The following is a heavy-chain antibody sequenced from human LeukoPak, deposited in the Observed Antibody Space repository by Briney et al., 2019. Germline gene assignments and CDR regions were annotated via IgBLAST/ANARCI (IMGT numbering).Heavy chain of an antibody. CDR3: ARYNAAAGDY. CDR1: GFTFSSYW. D-gene: IGHD6-13*01. J-gene: IGHJ4*02. Sequence: GGSLRLSCAASGFTFSSYWMQWVRQAPGKGLVWVSRIKNDGSVTNYAYSVKGRYTISRDNTKNTLYLQMNSLRAADTAVYYCARYNAAAGDYWGQGTLVTVSS. CDR2: IKNDGSVT. V-gene: IGHV3-74*01.